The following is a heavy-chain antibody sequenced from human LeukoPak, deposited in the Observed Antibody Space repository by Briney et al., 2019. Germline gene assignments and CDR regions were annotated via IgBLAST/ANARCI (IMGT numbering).Heavy chain of an antibody. CDR2: INPGNGDT. J-gene: IGHJ4*02. CDR3: TLYNY. CDR1: GYSFTSQD. V-gene: IGHV1-3*03. D-gene: IGHD2-2*02. Sequence: ASVKVSCKTSGYSFTSQDMHWVRQAPGQSLEWMGCINPGNGDTTYSQELQGRVTITRDTSATTAYMELSNLRSDDMAVYYCTLYNYWGQGTLVTVSS.